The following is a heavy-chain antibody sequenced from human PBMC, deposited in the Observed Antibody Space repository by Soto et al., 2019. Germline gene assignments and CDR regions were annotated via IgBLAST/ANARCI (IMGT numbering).Heavy chain of an antibody. V-gene: IGHV1-2*02. CDR3: ARAQAGINTRWYDWFDP. CDR1: GYTFPGFF. Sequence: SVKVSCRASGYTFPGFFIHWVREAPVQGFEWMGWIDSNRGTTKYAQKFQGRVTMTRDTSISTAYMELSTLRSDDTAIYYCARAQAGINTRWYDWFDPWGQGTLVTVSS. J-gene: IGHJ5*02. D-gene: IGHD2-15*01. CDR2: IDSNRGTT.